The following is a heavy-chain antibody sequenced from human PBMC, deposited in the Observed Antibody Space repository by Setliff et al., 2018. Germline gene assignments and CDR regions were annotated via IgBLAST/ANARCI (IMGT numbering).Heavy chain of an antibody. CDR1: GGSISSASYY. V-gene: IGHV4-61*02. D-gene: IGHD5-18*01. CDR3: ARLPPLHTPMALTFDY. Sequence: SETLSLTCTVSGGSISSASYYWSWIRQPAGKGLEWIGRIYTHAGGSTIYNPSLKSRVTISVDTSKNQFSLELRSVTAADTAVYYCARLPPLHTPMALTFDYWGQGILVTVSS. CDR2: THAGGST. J-gene: IGHJ4*02.